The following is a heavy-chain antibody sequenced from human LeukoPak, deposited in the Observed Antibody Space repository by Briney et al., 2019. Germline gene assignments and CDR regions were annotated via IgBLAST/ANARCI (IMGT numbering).Heavy chain of an antibody. D-gene: IGHD2-8*01. Sequence: SETLSLTCAVYGGSFSGYYWSWIRQPPGKGLEWIGEINHSGSTNYNPSLKSRVTMSVDTSKNQFSLKLSFVTAADTAVYYCARGDSTNFDYWGQGTLVTVSS. CDR3: ARGDSTNFDY. CDR1: GGSFSGYY. J-gene: IGHJ4*02. V-gene: IGHV4-34*01. CDR2: INHSGST.